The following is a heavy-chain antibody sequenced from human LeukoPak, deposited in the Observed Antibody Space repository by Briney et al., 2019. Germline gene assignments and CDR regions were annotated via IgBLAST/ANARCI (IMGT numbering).Heavy chain of an antibody. CDR2: INHNGNVN. V-gene: IGHV3-7*03. CDR3: ARGGGLDV. J-gene: IGHJ6*02. Sequence: GGSLRLSCAASGFTFSSYSMNWVRQAPGKGLEWVASINHNGNVNYYVDSVKGRFTVSRDNAKNSLYLQMSNLRAEDTAVYFCARGGGLDVWGQGATVTVSS. D-gene: IGHD3-16*01. CDR1: GFTFSSYS.